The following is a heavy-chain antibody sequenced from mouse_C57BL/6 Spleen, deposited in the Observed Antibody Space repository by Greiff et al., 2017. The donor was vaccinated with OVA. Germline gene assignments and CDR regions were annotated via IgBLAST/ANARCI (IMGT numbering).Heavy chain of an antibody. CDR3: ARGPYDYGSSSFYWYFDV. D-gene: IGHD1-1*01. CDR2: IYPGSGST. Sequence: QVQLQQPGAELVKPGASVKMSCKASGYTFTSYWITWVKQRPGQGLEWIGDIYPGSGSTNYNEKFTSKATLTVDTSSSTDYMQLSSLTTEDSAVYYCARGPYDYGSSSFYWYFDVWGTGTTVTVSS. J-gene: IGHJ1*03. V-gene: IGHV1-55*01. CDR1: GYTFTSYW.